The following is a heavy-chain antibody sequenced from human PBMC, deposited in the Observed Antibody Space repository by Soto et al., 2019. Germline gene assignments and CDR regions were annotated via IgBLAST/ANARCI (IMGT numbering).Heavy chain of an antibody. J-gene: IGHJ4*02. CDR2: IFYSGNT. CDR1: GGSISSGGYY. D-gene: IGHD3-22*01. Sequence: QVQLQESGPGLVKPSQTLSLTCTVSGGSISSGGYYWSWIRQHPGKGLEWIGYIFYSGNTYYTPSLKSRVTISVDTSKNQFSLKLSSVTAADTAVYYCARATYYYDSSGYSDRVLDYWGQGTLVTVSS. CDR3: ARATYYYDSSGYSDRVLDY. V-gene: IGHV4-31*03.